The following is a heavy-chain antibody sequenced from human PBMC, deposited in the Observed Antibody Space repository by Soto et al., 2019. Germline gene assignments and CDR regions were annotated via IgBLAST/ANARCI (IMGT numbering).Heavy chain of an antibody. J-gene: IGHJ6*02. Sequence: ASVKVSFKTSGYDFTAYDINWVRQASGQGLEWMGWMNPINGATGSARRFQGRVSMTRNTATGTAYLELTSPRSDDTGVYYCGRGPSPRAPAGGTPYYYAMDVWGQGTTVTVSS. V-gene: IGHV1-8*02. D-gene: IGHD6-13*01. CDR3: GRGPSPRAPAGGTPYYYAMDV. CDR1: GYDFTAYD. CDR2: MNPINGAT.